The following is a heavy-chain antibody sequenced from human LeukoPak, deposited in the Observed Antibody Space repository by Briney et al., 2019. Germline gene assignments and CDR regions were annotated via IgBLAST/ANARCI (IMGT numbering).Heavy chain of an antibody. V-gene: IGHV3-66*01. D-gene: IGHD1-26*01. CDR2: IYSGGST. CDR1: GFTVSSNY. Sequence: PGGSLRLSCAASGFTVSSNYMSWVRQAPGKGLEWVSVIYSGGSTYYADSVKGRFTISRDNSKNTLYLQMNSLRAEDTAVYYCARPLVGATYAFDIWGQGTMVTVSS. J-gene: IGHJ3*02. CDR3: ARPLVGATYAFDI.